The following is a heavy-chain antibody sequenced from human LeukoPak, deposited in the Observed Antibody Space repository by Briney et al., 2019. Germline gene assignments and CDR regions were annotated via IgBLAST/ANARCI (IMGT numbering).Heavy chain of an antibody. CDR1: GGTFSSYA. Sequence: SVKASCKASGGTFSSYAISWVRQAPGQGLEWMGRIIPILGIANYAQKFQGRVTITADKSTSTAYMELSSLRSEDTAVYYCARDIRLPYFDYWGQGTLVTVSS. CDR2: IIPILGIA. D-gene: IGHD4-17*01. J-gene: IGHJ4*02. V-gene: IGHV1-69*04. CDR3: ARDIRLPYFDY.